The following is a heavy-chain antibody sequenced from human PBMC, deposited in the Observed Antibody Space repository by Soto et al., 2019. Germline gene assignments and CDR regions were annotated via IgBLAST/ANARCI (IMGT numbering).Heavy chain of an antibody. V-gene: IGHV1-24*01. D-gene: IGHD2-15*01. Sequence: ASVKVSCTVSGYTLTELSMHWVRQAPGKGLEWMGGFDPEDGETIYAQKFQGRVTMTEDTSTDTAYMELSSLRSEDTAVYYCATALLRYCSGGSCSSYAFDIWGQGTMVTVSS. CDR3: ATALLRYCSGGSCSSYAFDI. CDR1: GYTLTELS. CDR2: FDPEDGET. J-gene: IGHJ3*02.